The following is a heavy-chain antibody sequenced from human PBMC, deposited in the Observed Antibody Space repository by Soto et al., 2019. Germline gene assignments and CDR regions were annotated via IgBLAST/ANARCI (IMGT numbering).Heavy chain of an antibody. CDR3: ARDLGRGLWFGELLGGMNYYYYMDV. J-gene: IGHJ6*03. D-gene: IGHD3-10*01. CDR2: IKQDGSEK. V-gene: IGHV3-7*01. Sequence: GGSLRLSCAASGFTFSSYWMSWVRQAPGKGLEWVANIKQDGSEKYYVDSVKGRFTISRDNAKNSLYLQMNSLRAEDTAVYYCARDLGRGLWFGELLGGMNYYYYMDVWGKGTTVTVSS. CDR1: GFTFSSYW.